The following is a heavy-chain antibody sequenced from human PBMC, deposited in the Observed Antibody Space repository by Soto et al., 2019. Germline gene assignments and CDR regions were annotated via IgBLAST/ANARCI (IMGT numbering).Heavy chain of an antibody. CDR2: TSPMFAAT. D-gene: IGHD4-4*01. V-gene: IGHV1-69*01. CDR3: ARGGIVAVPAALSSYDDYTNYRFDS. CDR1: GGSFSDFA. J-gene: IGHJ4*02. Sequence: QVQLAQSGAEVRKPGSSVKVSCRASGGSFSDFAFSWVRQAPGQGLEWMGGTSPMFAATKYAQRFQGRITINADASTRTAYLALSSLTSDDSAGYYCARGGIVAVPAALSSYDDYTNYRFDSWGQGTLVSVSS.